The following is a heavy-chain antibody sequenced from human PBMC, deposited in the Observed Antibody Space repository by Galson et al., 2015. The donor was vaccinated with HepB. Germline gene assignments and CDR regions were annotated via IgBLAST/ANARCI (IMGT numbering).Heavy chain of an antibody. CDR2: ISSSGSTI. CDR1: GFTFSSYE. J-gene: IGHJ4*02. V-gene: IGHV3-48*03. D-gene: IGHD1-26*01. CDR3: ARDEHGSYGLWY. Sequence: SLRLSCAASGFTFSSYEMNWVRQAPGKGLEWVSYISSSGSTIYYADSVKGRFTISRDNAKNSLYLQMNSLRAEDAAVYYCARDEHGSYGLWYWGQGTLVTVSS.